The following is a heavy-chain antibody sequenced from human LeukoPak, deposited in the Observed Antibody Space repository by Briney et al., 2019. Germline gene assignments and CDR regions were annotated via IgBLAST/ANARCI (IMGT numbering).Heavy chain of an antibody. D-gene: IGHD6-6*01. J-gene: IGHJ4*02. Sequence: GGSLRLSCAASGFTFSSYAMHWVRQAPGKGLEYVSAISSNGGSTYYANSVKGRFTISRDNSKNTLYLQMGSLRAEDMAVYYCARDGMAARLFDYWGQGTLVTVSS. CDR1: GFTFSSYA. CDR2: ISSNGGST. CDR3: ARDGMAARLFDY. V-gene: IGHV3-64*01.